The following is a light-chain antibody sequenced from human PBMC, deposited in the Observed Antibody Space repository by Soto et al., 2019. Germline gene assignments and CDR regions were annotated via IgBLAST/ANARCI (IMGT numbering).Light chain of an antibody. CDR2: QDR. Sequence: SYALTRPPSVAVAPGQTASITCSGDKLGHKYVSWYQQKPGQSPRLVIYQDRKRPSGIPERVSGSNSGSTATLTISETQAMYEADYYCQTWASSIVVCGGGTKVNVL. J-gene: IGLJ2*01. CDR1: KLGHKY. CDR3: QTWASSIVV. V-gene: IGLV3-1*01.